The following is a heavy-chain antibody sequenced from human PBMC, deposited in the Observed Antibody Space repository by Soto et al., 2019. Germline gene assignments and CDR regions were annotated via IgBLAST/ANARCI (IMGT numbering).Heavy chain of an antibody. Sequence: EVQLVESGGGLVQPGGALRLSCAAYGFNFSSYSMNCVRQAPGKGLEWVSYSSSSSSTIYDADSVQGRFTISSDNAKNSMYLQMNNLREEATAVYYCARDTPRGQQPMRGANWLDPWGQGTMVTV. D-gene: IGHD6-13*01. CDR3: ARDTPRGQQPMRGANWLDP. J-gene: IGHJ5*02. CDR1: GFNFSSYS. CDR2: SSSSSSTI. V-gene: IGHV3-48*02.